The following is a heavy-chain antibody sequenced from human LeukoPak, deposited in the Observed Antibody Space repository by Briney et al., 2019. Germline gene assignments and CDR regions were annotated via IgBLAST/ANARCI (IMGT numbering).Heavy chain of an antibody. D-gene: IGHD4-17*01. CDR2: ISAYNGNT. CDR1: GYTFTSYG. J-gene: IGHJ4*02. CDR3: ARGDDYGDYGYYFDY. V-gene: IGHV1-18*01. Sequence: VASVKVSCKASGYTFTSYGISWVRQAPGQGLEWMGWISAYNGNTNYAQKLQGRVTMTTDTSTSTAYMEQRSLRSDDTAVYYCARGDDYGDYGYYFDYWGQGTLVTVSS.